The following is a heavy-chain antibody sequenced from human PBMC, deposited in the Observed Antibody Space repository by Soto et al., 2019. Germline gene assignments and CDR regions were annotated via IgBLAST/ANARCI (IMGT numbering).Heavy chain of an antibody. CDR3: AKLGSSSWSPHYYFDY. D-gene: IGHD2-2*01. CDR1: GFTFNTYP. CDR2: ITDSGDDT. J-gene: IGHJ4*02. Sequence: GGSLRLSCTASGFTFNTYPMSWVRQAPGEGLQWVSAITDSGDDTYYKDSVKGRFTISRDNSKSTLYLQMNILRAEDTAIYYCAKLGSSSWSPHYYFDYWGQGTLVTVSA. V-gene: IGHV3-23*01.